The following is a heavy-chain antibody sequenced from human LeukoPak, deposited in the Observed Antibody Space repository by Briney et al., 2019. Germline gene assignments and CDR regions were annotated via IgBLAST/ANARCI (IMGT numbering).Heavy chain of an antibody. CDR1: GFTFSSYW. J-gene: IGHJ4*02. V-gene: IGHV3-74*01. CDR2: INSDGSST. Sequence: GGSLRLSCAASGFTFSSYWMHCVRQVPGKGLVWVSRINSDGSSTSYADSVKGRFTISRDNAKNTLYLQMNSLRAEDTAVYYCARGSRSWPADYWGQGTLVTVSS. D-gene: IGHD6-13*01. CDR3: ARGSRSWPADY.